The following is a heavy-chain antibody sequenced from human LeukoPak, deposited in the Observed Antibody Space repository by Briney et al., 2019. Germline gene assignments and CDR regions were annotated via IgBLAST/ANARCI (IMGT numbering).Heavy chain of an antibody. Sequence: PGGSLRLSCAVSGFTFSSYWMYWVRQAPGKGLVLVSRINSDGSSTVYADYVKGRFTISRDNAKTTLYLQMNSLRAEDSAVYYCAGRRRNGYNYSDYWGQGTLVTVSS. CDR3: AGRRRNGYNYSDY. J-gene: IGHJ4*02. V-gene: IGHV3-74*01. D-gene: IGHD5-24*01. CDR2: INSDGSST. CDR1: GFTFSSYW.